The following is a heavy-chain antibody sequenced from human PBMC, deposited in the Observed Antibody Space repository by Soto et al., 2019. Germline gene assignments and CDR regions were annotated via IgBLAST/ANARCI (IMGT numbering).Heavy chain of an antibody. Sequence: VQLVESGGGVVQPGRSLRLSCAASGFTFSSYGMHWVRQAPGKGLEWVAVISYDGSNKYYADSVKGRFTISRDNSKNTLYLQMNSLRAEDTAVYYCAKDEGVVLMVYAMDYWGQGTLVTVSS. D-gene: IGHD2-8*01. CDR1: GFTFSSYG. CDR2: ISYDGSNK. CDR3: AKDEGVVLMVYAMDY. J-gene: IGHJ4*02. V-gene: IGHV3-30*18.